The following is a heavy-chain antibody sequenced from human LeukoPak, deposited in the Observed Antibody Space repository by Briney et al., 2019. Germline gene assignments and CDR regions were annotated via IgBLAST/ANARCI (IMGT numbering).Heavy chain of an antibody. Sequence: GGSLRLSCVASGFTVSNKYMSWVRQAPGKGLEWVSVLYNAGSTYYADSVKGRFTISRDNSKNTLYLQMNSLRAEDTAVYYCAKDMEWELLFPSFDYWGQGTLVTVSS. D-gene: IGHD1-26*01. CDR1: GFTVSNKY. CDR3: AKDMEWELLFPSFDY. CDR2: LYNAGST. V-gene: IGHV3-53*01. J-gene: IGHJ4*02.